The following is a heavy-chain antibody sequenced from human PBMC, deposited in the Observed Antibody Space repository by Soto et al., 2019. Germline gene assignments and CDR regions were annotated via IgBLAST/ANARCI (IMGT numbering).Heavy chain of an antibody. CDR2: ISGSGGTT. Sequence: ESLRLSCAASGFTFTTYAMSWVRQAPGKGLEWVSAISGSGGTTYYADSVKGRFTFSRDNSKNTLYLQMNSLRAEDTAVYFCAKGGQSYDYWGQGTLVIVSS. J-gene: IGHJ4*02. D-gene: IGHD3-10*01. CDR3: AKGGQSYDY. V-gene: IGHV3-23*01. CDR1: GFTFTTYA.